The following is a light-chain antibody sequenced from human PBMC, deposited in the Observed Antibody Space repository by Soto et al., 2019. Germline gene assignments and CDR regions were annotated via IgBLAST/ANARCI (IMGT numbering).Light chain of an antibody. CDR3: QQYTNTNNPWM. Sequence: DIQMTQSPSTLSASVGDRVTITCRASQNINNCIAWYQQRPGKAPKFLIYDASSLESGVPSRFSGSGSGTEFTLIISGLQPDDSATYYCQQYTNTNNPWMFGQGTKVDIK. CDR2: DAS. CDR1: QNINNC. V-gene: IGKV1-5*01. J-gene: IGKJ1*01.